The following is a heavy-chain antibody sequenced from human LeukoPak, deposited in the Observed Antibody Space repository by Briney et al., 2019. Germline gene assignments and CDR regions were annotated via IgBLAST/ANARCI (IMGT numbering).Heavy chain of an antibody. J-gene: IGHJ6*02. Sequence: AGGSLRLSCAASGFTFDDYAMPWVRQAPGKGLEWVSGISWNSGSIGYADSVKGRFTISRDNAKNSLYLQMNSLRAEDTALYYCAKDSESIGYYGMDVWGQGTTVTVSS. CDR1: GFTFDDYA. CDR2: ISWNSGSI. V-gene: IGHV3-9*01. CDR3: AKDSESIGYYGMDV.